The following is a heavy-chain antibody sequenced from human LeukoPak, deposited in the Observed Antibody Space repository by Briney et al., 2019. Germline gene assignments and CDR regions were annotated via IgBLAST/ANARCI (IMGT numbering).Heavy chain of an antibody. CDR3: ARVPPRIRGGTFDI. J-gene: IGHJ3*02. CDR2: ISSGSSYI. V-gene: IGHV3-21*01. Sequence: PGGSLRLSCAASGFTFSSYSMNWGRRAPGKGLEWGSAISSGSSYIYYADSVKGRFTISRDNAKNSLYLQMNSLRAEDTAVYYCARVPPRIRGGTFDIWGQGTMVTVSS. CDR1: GFTFSSYS. D-gene: IGHD2-15*01.